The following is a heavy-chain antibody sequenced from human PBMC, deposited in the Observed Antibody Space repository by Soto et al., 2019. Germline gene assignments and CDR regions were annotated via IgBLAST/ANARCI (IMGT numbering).Heavy chain of an antibody. V-gene: IGHV3-53*01. J-gene: IGHJ4*02. CDR2: IYSGGYT. CDR3: GTQAGGGGY. Sequence: EVQLVESGGGLIQPGGSLRLSCAVSGFTVSNNYMSWVRQAPGKGLEGVSVIYSGGYTAYGDSVKGRFTISRDNSKNTLYLKMKSRGAADRAVYYGGTQAGGGGYWGQGTLVTVSS. D-gene: IGHD3-10*01. CDR1: GFTVSNNY.